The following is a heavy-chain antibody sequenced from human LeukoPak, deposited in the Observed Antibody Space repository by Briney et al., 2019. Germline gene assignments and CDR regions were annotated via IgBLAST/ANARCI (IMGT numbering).Heavy chain of an antibody. V-gene: IGHV1-3*01. J-gene: IGHJ4*02. CDR1: GYTSTTYA. CDR2: INAGNGNT. D-gene: IGHD4-17*01. CDR3: ARDDYGPLHY. Sequence: GASVKVSCTASGYTSTTYAIHWVRQAPGQGLEWMGWINAGNGNTKYSQKFQGRVTITRDTSATTAYMELSSLRSEDTAVYYCARDDYGPLHYWGQGTLVTVSS.